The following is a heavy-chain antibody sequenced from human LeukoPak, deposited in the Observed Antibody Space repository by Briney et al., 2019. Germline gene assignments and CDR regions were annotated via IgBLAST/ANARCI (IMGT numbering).Heavy chain of an antibody. CDR2: INPSGAST. V-gene: IGHV1-46*01. J-gene: IGHJ4*02. CDR1: GYTFTSYF. CDR3: ARETPGTGAFDY. Sequence: GASVKVSCKTSGYTFTSYFIHWVRQAPGQGLEWMGIINPSGASTSYAQRFQGRVTMTRDMSTSTVYMELSSLRSEDTAVYHCARETPGTGAFDYWGQGTLVTVSS. D-gene: IGHD3/OR15-3a*01.